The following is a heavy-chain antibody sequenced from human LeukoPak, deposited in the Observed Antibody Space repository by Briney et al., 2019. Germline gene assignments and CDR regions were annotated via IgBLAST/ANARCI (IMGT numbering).Heavy chain of an antibody. D-gene: IGHD3-3*01. Sequence: SETLSLTCAVYGGSFSGYYWSWIRQPPGKGLEWIGYIYYSGSTNYNPSLKSRVTISVDTSKNQFSLKLSSVTAADTAVYYCARVVTKYYDFWSGYAEYYFDYWGQGTLVTVSS. CDR3: ARVVTKYYDFWSGYAEYYFDY. CDR1: GGSFSGYY. V-gene: IGHV4-59*01. CDR2: IYYSGST. J-gene: IGHJ4*02.